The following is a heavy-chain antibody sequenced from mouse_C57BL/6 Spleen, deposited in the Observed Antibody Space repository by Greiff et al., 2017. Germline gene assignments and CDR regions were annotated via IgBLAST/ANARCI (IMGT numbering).Heavy chain of an antibody. J-gene: IGHJ3*01. V-gene: IGHV1-54*01. Sequence: VQLQQSGAELVRPGTSVKVSCKASGYAFTNYLIEWVKQRPGQGLEWIGVINPGSGGTNYNEKFKGKATLTADKSSSTAYMQLSSLTSEDSAVYFCARDDSRFAYWGQGTLVTVSA. CDR1: GYAFTNYL. CDR2: INPGSGGT. D-gene: IGHD2-4*01. CDR3: ARDDSRFAY.